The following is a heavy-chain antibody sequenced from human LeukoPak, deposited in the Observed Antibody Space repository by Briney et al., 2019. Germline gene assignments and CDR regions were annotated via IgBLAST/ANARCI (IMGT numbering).Heavy chain of an antibody. J-gene: IGHJ6*03. D-gene: IGHD3-3*01. V-gene: IGHV3-74*01. CDR2: INTDGSST. Sequence: GGSLRLSCAASGFTFSSYWMHWVRQAPGKGLVWVSRINTDGSSTSYADSVKGRFTISRDNAKNTLYLQMNSLRTEDTAVYYCARDERFLEWFKYYYYMDVWGKGTTVTVSS. CDR3: ARDERFLEWFKYYYYMDV. CDR1: GFTFSSYW.